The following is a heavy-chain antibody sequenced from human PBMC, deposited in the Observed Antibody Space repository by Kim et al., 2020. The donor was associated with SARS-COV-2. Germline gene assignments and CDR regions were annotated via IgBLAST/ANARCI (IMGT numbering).Heavy chain of an antibody. Sequence: TFYNPSLTSRVTISVDTSKNQFSLKLTSVTSADTAVYYCARGLKYGDYYYWGQGTLVTVSS. J-gene: IGHJ4*02. CDR3: ARGLKYGDYYY. CDR2: T. D-gene: IGHD4-17*01. V-gene: IGHV4-39*07.